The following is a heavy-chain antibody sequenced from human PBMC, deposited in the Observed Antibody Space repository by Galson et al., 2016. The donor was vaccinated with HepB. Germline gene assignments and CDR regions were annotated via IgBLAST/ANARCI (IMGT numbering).Heavy chain of an antibody. V-gene: IGHV6-1*01. D-gene: IGHD6-13*01. J-gene: IGHJ2*01. CDR3: ARRGSKGKGYFDL. CDR1: GDSVSSNSVT. CDR2: TYYRSKWYN. Sequence: CAIPGDSVSSNSVTLNWIRQPPSRGLEWLGRTYYRSKWYNDYAVSVKSRMTINPDTSKNQFSLQLNSVTPEDTAGYYCARRGSKGKGYFDLWGRGTLVTVSS.